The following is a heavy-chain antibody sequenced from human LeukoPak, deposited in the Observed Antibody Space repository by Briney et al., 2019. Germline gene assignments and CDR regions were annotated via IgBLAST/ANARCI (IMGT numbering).Heavy chain of an antibody. CDR1: GFTFSSYA. CDR3: AKTYSSGWYPDY. Sequence: GGSLRLSCAASGFTFSSYAMNWVRQAPGKGLEWVSTIRSSGGSTYYADSMKGRFTISRDNSKNTLYLQMNSLRAEDTAVYYCAKTYSSGWYPDYWGQGTLVAVSS. CDR2: IRSSGGST. D-gene: IGHD6-19*01. J-gene: IGHJ4*02. V-gene: IGHV3-23*01.